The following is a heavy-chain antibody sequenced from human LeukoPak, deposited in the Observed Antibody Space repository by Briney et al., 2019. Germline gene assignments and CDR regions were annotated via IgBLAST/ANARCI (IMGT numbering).Heavy chain of an antibody. CDR3: ARGSTGDKSNN. D-gene: IGHD7-27*01. V-gene: IGHV4-31*03. J-gene: IGHJ4*02. Sequence: SQTLSLTCTVSGGSITSGGYYWSWIRQPPGKGLEWIGYIYYSGTTSYNPSLKSRLTISLDTSENQFSLKLSSVTAADTAVYYCARGSTGDKSNNWGQGTLVTVSS. CDR2: IYYSGTT. CDR1: GGSITSGGYY.